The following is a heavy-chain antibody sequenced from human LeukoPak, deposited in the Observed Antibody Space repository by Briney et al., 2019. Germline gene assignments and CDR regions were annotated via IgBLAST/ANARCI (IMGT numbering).Heavy chain of an antibody. CDR1: GYSFTSYW. Sequence: GESLKISCKGSGYSFTSYWIGWVRQMPGKGLEWMGIIHPGDSDTRYSPSFQGQVTISADKSISTAYLQWSSLKASDTAMYYCARHQADYDFWSGYYGRAFDIWGQGTMVTVSS. V-gene: IGHV5-51*01. D-gene: IGHD3-3*01. CDR2: IHPGDSDT. CDR3: ARHQADYDFWSGYYGRAFDI. J-gene: IGHJ3*02.